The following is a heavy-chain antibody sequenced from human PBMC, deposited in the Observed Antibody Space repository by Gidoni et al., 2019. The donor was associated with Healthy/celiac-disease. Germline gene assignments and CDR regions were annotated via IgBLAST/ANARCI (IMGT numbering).Heavy chain of an antibody. Sequence: EVQLVESGGGLVQPGGSLKLSCAASGFTFSGSAMHWVRQASGKGLEGVGRIRSKANSYATAYAASVKGRFTISRDDSKNTAYLQMNSLKTEDTAVYYCTRQASGYSYGGWDEFDYWGQGTLVTVSS. V-gene: IGHV3-73*02. D-gene: IGHD5-18*01. CDR1: GFTFSGSA. CDR2: IRSKANSYAT. CDR3: TRQASGYSYGGWDEFDY. J-gene: IGHJ4*02.